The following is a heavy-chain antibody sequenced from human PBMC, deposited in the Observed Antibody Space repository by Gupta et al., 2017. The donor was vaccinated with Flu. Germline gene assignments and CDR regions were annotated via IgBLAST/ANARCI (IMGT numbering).Heavy chain of an antibody. CDR2: IYWNDDK. V-gene: IGHV2-5*01. CDR3: AHRGVYYYDSSGYYDY. D-gene: IGHD3-22*01. J-gene: IGHJ4*02. CDR1: GFSLSTSGVG. Sequence: QITLKESGPTLVKPTQTLTLTCTFSGFSLSTSGVGVGWIRQPPGKALEWLALIYWNDDKRYSPSLKSRLTITKDTSKNQVVLTMTNMDPVDTATYYCAHRGVYYYDSSGYYDYWGQGTLVTVSS.